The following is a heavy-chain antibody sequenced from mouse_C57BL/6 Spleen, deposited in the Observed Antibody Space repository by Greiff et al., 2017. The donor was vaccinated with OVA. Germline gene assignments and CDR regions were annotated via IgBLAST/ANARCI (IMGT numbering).Heavy chain of an antibody. CDR2: IYPGDGDT. J-gene: IGHJ4*01. V-gene: IGHV1-80*01. CDR1: GYAFSSYW. Sequence: VKLMESGAELVKPGASVKISCKASGYAFSSYWMNWVKQRPGKGLEWIGQIYPGDGDTNYNGKFKGKATLTADKSSSTAYMQLSSLTSEDSAVYFCARLGGNYEGYAMDYWGQGTSVTVSS. D-gene: IGHD2-1*01. CDR3: ARLGGNYEGYAMDY.